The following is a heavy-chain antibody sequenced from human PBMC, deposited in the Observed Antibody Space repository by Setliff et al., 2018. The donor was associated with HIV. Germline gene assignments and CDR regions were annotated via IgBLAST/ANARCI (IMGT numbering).Heavy chain of an antibody. CDR1: GYTFTDYY. Sequence: ASVKVSCKASGYTFTDYYIHWVRQAPGQGLEWMGWINPNSSDTNYAQKFQGRVTMTRDTSISTAYMDLSRLRSDDTAVYYCAAPLTGPDGFDMWGQGTMVTVSS. D-gene: IGHD3-9*01. CDR3: AAPLTGPDGFDM. CDR2: INPNSSDT. V-gene: IGHV1-2*02. J-gene: IGHJ3*02.